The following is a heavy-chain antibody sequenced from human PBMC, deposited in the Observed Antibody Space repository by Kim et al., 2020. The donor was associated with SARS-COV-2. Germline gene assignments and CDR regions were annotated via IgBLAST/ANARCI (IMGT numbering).Heavy chain of an antibody. CDR1: GGTFSSYT. Sequence: SVKVSCKASGGTFSSYTISWVRQAPGQGLEWMGGITPLFGTANYAKKFQGRVTITADESTSTVYMYLSSLRSEDTAVYYCARGWSPGGDNSGSAFVYWGQGTLVTVSS. J-gene: IGHJ4*02. CDR3: ARGWSPGGDNSGSAFVY. V-gene: IGHV1-69*13. D-gene: IGHD3-10*01. CDR2: ITPLFGTA.